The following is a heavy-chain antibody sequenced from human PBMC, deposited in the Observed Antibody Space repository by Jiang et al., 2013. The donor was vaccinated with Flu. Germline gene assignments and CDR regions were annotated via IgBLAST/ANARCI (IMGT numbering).Heavy chain of an antibody. D-gene: IGHD5-18*01. CDR1: GYTFASYY. V-gene: IGHV1-46*01. Sequence: QLVESGAEVKKPGASVKVSCKTSGYTFASYYIHWVRQAPGQGLEWVGMVNPSDGSDSYAQNLQDRVTMTWDTHTSTVYMELRSLRSEDSAVYYCLGYSNGYVNDYWGQGTLVTVSS. CDR3: LGYSNGYVNDY. J-gene: IGHJ4*02. CDR2: VNPSDGSD.